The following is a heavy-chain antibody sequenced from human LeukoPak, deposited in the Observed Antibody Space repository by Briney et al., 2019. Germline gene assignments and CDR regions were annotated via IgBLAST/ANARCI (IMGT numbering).Heavy chain of an antibody. CDR2: IYYSGST. V-gene: IGHV4-31*03. Sequence: SQTLSLTCTVSGGSISSGGYYWSWIRQHPGKGLEWIGYIYYSGSTNYNPSLKSRVTMSVDTSKNQFSLKLSSVTAADTAVYYCARSNYVWGSYRPRQSDAFDIWGQGTMVTVSS. CDR3: ARSNYVWGSYRPRQSDAFDI. CDR1: GGSISSGGYY. D-gene: IGHD3-16*02. J-gene: IGHJ3*02.